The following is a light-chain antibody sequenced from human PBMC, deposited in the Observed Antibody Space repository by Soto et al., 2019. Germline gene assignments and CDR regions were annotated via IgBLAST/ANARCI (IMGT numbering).Light chain of an antibody. Sequence: QSVLTQPPSASGTPGQRVTISCSGSSSNIGSNTVNWYQQLPGTAPKLLIYSNNQRHSGVPDRFSGSKAGTSASLAISGLQSEEEADYYCAAWDDSLKGVFGGGTKLTVL. CDR2: SNN. CDR3: AAWDDSLKGV. CDR1: SSNIGSNT. J-gene: IGLJ2*01. V-gene: IGLV1-44*01.